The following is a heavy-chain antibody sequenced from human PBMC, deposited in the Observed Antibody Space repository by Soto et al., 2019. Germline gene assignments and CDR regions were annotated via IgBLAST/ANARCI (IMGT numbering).Heavy chain of an antibody. J-gene: IGHJ4*02. D-gene: IGHD5-12*01. V-gene: IGHV4-59*01. CDR2: IYYSGST. CDR3: ARSDLGYETIWRYSDY. CDR1: GFTSSPYS. Sequence: GSLRLSCVASGFTSSPYSMNWVRQAPGKGLEWIGYIYYSGSTNYNPSLKSRVTISVDTSKNQFSLKLSSVTAADTAVYYCARSDLGYETIWRYSDYWGQGTLVTVSS.